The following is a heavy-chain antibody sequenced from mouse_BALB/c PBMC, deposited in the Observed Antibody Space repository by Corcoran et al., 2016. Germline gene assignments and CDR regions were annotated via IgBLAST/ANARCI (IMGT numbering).Heavy chain of an antibody. CDR2: IFPGSGNT. V-gene: IGHV1-66*01. CDR1: GYSFTSYY. Sequence: QFQLQQSGPELVKPGASVKISCKASGYSFTSYYIHWVKQRPGQGLEWIGWIFPGSGNTKYNEKFKGKATLTADTSSSTAYMQLSSLTSEDSAVYLCARKESRRATDYWGQGTSVTVSS. J-gene: IGHJ4*01. CDR3: ARKESRRATDY.